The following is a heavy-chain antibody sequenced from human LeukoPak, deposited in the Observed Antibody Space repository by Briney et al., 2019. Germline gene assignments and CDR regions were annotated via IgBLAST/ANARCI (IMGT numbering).Heavy chain of an antibody. V-gene: IGHV3-30*03. CDR3: AREHSHSNWFFDL. CDR2: VAKDGGHK. J-gene: IGHJ2*01. CDR1: GFTFSDYG. Sequence: GGSLRLSCVASGFTFSDYGIQWVRQAPGKGLEWVAVVAKDGGHKVYSDSVKGRLSISRDNSKNTAFLQMDSPRTEDAAVYFCAREHSHSNWFFDLWGPGTPVTVSS. D-gene: IGHD4-11*01.